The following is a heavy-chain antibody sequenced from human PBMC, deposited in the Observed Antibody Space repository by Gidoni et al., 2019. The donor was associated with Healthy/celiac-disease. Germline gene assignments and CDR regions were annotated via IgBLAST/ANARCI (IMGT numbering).Heavy chain of an antibody. V-gene: IGHV3-33*01. CDR2: IWYDGSNK. CDR3: ARMFVGGTTYFDY. J-gene: IGHJ4*02. CDR1: GFTFSSYG. Sequence: QVQLVESGGGVVQPGRSLRLSCAASGFTFSSYGMHWVRQAPGKGLEWVAVIWYDGSNKYYADSVKGRFTISRDNSKNTLYLQMNSLRAEDTAVYYCARMFVGGTTYFDYWGQGTLVTVSS. D-gene: IGHD1-7*01.